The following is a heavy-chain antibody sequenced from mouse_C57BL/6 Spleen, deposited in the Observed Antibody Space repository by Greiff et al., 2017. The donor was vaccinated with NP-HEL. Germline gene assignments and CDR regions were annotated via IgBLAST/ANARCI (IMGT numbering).Heavy chain of an antibody. CDR2: ISYDGSN. CDR1: GYSITSGYY. Sequence: EVKLQESGPGLVKPSQSLSLTCSVTGYSITSGYYWNWIRQFPGNKLEWMGYISYDGSNNYNPSLKNRISITRDTSKNQFFLKLNSVTTEDTATYYCARLSSGHYFDYWGQGTTLTVSS. J-gene: IGHJ2*01. CDR3: ARLSSGHYFDY. V-gene: IGHV3-6*01. D-gene: IGHD3-2*02.